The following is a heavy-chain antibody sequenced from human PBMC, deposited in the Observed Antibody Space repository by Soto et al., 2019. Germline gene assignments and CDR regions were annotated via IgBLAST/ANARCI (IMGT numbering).Heavy chain of an antibody. V-gene: IGHV3-7*01. Sequence: EVQLVESGGGLVQPGGSLRLSCAASGFIFSDYSMSWVRQSPGKGLEGVANIKQDGGEEDYVDSVKGRLTISRDNAKNSLYLQMKSLRAEDTAVYYCARVYYESRGPTKYRAFDFWGQGTMVTVSS. CDR3: ARVYYESRGPTKYRAFDF. CDR2: IKQDGGEE. J-gene: IGHJ3*01. CDR1: GFIFSDYS. D-gene: IGHD3-22*01.